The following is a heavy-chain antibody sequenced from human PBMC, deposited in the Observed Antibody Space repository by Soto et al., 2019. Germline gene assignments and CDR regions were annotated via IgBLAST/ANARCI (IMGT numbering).Heavy chain of an antibody. Sequence: QVQLMQSGAEVKKPGSSVKLSCKTSGVSFNNNGIGWVRQAPGHGLEWMGGVSPPFRTSNYARKFQGRISITADASTGTVNMELSSLTSEDTAQYYCARVLYYGSGSYSPYGMDVWGQGTTVTVSS. CDR3: ARVLYYGSGSYSPYGMDV. J-gene: IGHJ6*02. D-gene: IGHD3-10*01. CDR1: GVSFNNNG. CDR2: VSPPFRTS. V-gene: IGHV1-69*01.